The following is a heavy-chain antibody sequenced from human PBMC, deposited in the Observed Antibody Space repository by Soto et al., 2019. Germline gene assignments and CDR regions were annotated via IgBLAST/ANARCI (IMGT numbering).Heavy chain of an antibody. CDR2: FDPEDGET. Sequence: ASVKVSCKVSGYTLTELSMHWVRQAPGKGLEWMGGFDPEDGETIYAQKFQGRVTMTEDTSTDTAYMELSSLRSEDTAVYYCATPGATIAAAGIYYFDYWGQGTLVTVSS. CDR3: ATPGATIAAAGIYYFDY. J-gene: IGHJ4*02. V-gene: IGHV1-24*01. CDR1: GYTLTELS. D-gene: IGHD6-13*01.